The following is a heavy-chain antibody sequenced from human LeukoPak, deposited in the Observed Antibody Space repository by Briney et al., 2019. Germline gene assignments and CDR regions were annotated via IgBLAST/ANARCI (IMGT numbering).Heavy chain of an antibody. J-gene: IGHJ4*02. CDR1: GYTFTGYY. Sequence: ASVKVSCKASGYTFTGYYTHWVRQAPGQGLEWMGWINPNSGGTNYAQKFQGRVTMTRDTSISTAYMELSRLRSDDTAVYYCARALRPNYSSSWSEPGYSGQGTLVTVSS. CDR2: INPNSGGT. V-gene: IGHV1-2*02. D-gene: IGHD6-13*01. CDR3: ARALRPNYSSSWSEPGY.